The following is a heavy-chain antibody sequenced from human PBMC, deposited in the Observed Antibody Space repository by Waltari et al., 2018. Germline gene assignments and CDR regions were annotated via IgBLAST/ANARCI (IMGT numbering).Heavy chain of an antibody. J-gene: IGHJ3*02. Sequence: EVQLVESGGDLIQPGGSLRLSCAVSGFNVSDHYMTWVCQAPGKGLEWVSVLYVIGTTYYADSVKGRFIISGDTDKNTLYLQMNSLRAEDTAVYFCARVIGPYDAFDIWGQGTHVTVSS. V-gene: IGHV3-53*01. CDR3: ARVIGPYDAFDI. CDR2: LYVIGTT. CDR1: GFNVSDHY.